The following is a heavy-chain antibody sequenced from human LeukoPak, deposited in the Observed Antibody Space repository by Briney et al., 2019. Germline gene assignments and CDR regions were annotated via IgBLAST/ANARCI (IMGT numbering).Heavy chain of an antibody. Sequence: SQTLSLTCTVSGGSISSGDYYWSWIRQPPGKGLAWIGYIYYSGSTYYNPSLKSRVTISVDTSKNQFSLKLSSVTAADTAVYYCAREEVVPAAMGAYFDYWGQGTLVTVSS. CDR1: GGSISSGDYY. CDR2: IYYSGST. V-gene: IGHV4-30-4*08. D-gene: IGHD2-2*01. CDR3: AREEVVPAAMGAYFDY. J-gene: IGHJ4*02.